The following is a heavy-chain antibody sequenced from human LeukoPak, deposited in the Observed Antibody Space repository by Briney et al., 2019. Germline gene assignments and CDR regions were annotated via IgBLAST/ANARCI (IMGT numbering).Heavy chain of an antibody. Sequence: GESLKISCQGSGYNFSDYWILWVRQVPGGGLEGLGIISPGDSDSRYSPSFRGQVTISADRSASAAYLHSRSLKASDSGIYFCARQRTVIPAAPSDSWGQGTLVTVAS. J-gene: IGHJ4*02. D-gene: IGHD2-2*01. CDR3: ARQRTVIPAAPSDS. CDR1: GYNFSDYW. V-gene: IGHV5-51*01. CDR2: ISPGDSDS.